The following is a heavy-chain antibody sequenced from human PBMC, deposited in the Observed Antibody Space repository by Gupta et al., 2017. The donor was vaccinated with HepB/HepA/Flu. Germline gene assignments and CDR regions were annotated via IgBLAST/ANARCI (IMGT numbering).Heavy chain of an antibody. CDR3: ARGSLGRIPQGS. J-gene: IGHJ5*02. Sequence: EGRLVESGGGLVKPGGARRRACAASGVTVSSNYMSWARQAPGKGLEWVSMLYTGGGPYYADSVRGRFTISTDTSKNTLYLQMTSLRAEDTAVYYFARGSLGRIPQGSWGQGTLVTVSS. V-gene: IGHV3-66*01. D-gene: IGHD7-27*01. CDR2: LYTGGGP. CDR1: GVTVSSNY.